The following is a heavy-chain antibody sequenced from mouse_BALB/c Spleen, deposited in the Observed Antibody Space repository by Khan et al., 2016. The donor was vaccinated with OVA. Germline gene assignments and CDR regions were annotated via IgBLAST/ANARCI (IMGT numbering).Heavy chain of an antibody. Sequence: QLEESGPGLVKPSQSLSLTCTVTGYSITSGYVRNWIRQFPGNKLEWMGFISYSGSTNYNPSLKSRISITPDTSKNQFFLQLNSVTTEDTATYYCAKTARIKYWGQGTTLTVSS. V-gene: IGHV3-2*02. D-gene: IGHD1-2*01. CDR3: AKTARIKY. CDR2: ISYSGST. J-gene: IGHJ2*01. CDR1: GYSITSGYV.